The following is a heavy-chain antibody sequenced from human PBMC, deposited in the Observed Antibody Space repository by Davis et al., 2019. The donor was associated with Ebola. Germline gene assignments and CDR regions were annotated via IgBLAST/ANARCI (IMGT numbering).Heavy chain of an antibody. V-gene: IGHV5-51*01. D-gene: IGHD6-19*01. CDR2: IYPDDSDT. CDR3: ALLPYRSSWNDGFDF. Sequence: GESLKISCKDSGYTFASSWIGWVRQMPGRGLQWLGIIYPDDSDTTYSPSFQGQISISAYRSITTAFLQWDSLKASDTAMYYCALLPYRSSWNDGFDFWGQGTMVTVSS. J-gene: IGHJ3*01. CDR1: GYTFASSW.